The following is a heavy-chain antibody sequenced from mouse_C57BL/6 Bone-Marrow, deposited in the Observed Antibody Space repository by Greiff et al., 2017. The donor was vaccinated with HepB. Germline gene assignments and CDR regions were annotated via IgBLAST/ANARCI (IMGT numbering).Heavy chain of an antibody. CDR2: IDPSDSYT. CDR3: ARGDY. J-gene: IGHJ2*01. V-gene: IGHV1-69*01. Sequence: VQLQQPGAELVMPGASVKLSCKASGYTFTSYWMHWVKQRPGQGLEWIGEIDPSDSYTNYNQKFKGKSTLTVDKSSSTAYMQLSSLTSGDSAVYYCARGDYWGQGTTLTVSS. CDR1: GYTFTSYW.